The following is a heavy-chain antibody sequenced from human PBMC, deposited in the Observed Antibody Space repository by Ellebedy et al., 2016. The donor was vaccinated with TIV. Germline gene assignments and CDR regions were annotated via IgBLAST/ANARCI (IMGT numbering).Heavy chain of an antibody. V-gene: IGHV3-7*01. CDR3: ARRASYGDYAVQVNPWFDP. D-gene: IGHD4-17*01. CDR1: GFTFRSYW. J-gene: IGHJ5*02. CDR2: IRQEGDEI. Sequence: GGSLRLSCAASGFTFRSYWMTWVRQAPGKGLEWVAKIRQEGDEIYYVESVKGRFTISRDNAKNSLFLKMNSLRVEDTAVYYCARRASYGDYAVQVNPWFDPWGQGTLVTVSS.